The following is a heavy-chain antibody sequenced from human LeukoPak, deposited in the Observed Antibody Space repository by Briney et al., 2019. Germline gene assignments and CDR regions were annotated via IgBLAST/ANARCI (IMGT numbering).Heavy chain of an antibody. CDR3: ARTEGVRDAFDI. V-gene: IGHV1-2*02. D-gene: IGHD3-22*01. CDR2: INPNSGGT. Sequence: EASVKVSCKASGYTFTGYYMHWVRQAPGQGLEWMGWINPNSGGTNYAQKFQGRVTMTRDTSISTAYMELSRLRSDDTAVYYCARTEGVRDAFDIWGQGTMVTVSS. CDR1: GYTFTGYY. J-gene: IGHJ3*02.